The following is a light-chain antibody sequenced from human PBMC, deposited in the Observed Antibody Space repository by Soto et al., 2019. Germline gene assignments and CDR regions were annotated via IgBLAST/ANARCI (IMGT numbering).Light chain of an antibody. CDR2: EAN. CDR3: CSYAGSMSVV. Sequence: QSALTQPASMSGSPGQSITISCTGTSSDVGSYDLVSWYQQHPGKAPKLMIYEANKRPSGVSNRFSGSKSGNTASLTISGLQAEDEADYYCCSYAGSMSVVFGGGTKLTVL. CDR1: SSDVGSYDL. J-gene: IGLJ2*01. V-gene: IGLV2-23*01.